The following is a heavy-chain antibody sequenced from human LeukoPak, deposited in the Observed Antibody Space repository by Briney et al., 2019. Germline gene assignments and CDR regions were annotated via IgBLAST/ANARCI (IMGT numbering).Heavy chain of an antibody. J-gene: IGHJ4*02. CDR1: GLSFSFYA. CDR3: AKDFVRYNIQFDY. Sequence: GGSLRLSCAASGLSFSFYAMSWVRQAPGKGLEWVSSISGGGAGTYYADSVRGRFTISRDNSKNTLYLQMDSLRAEDTALYYCAKDFVRYNIQFDYWGQGALVTVSS. CDR2: ISGGGAGT. V-gene: IGHV3-23*01. D-gene: IGHD1-1*01.